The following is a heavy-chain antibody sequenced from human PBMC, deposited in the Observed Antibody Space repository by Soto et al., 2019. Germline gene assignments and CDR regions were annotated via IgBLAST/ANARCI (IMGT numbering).Heavy chain of an antibody. Sequence: QVQLVESGGGVVQPGRSLRLSCAVSGFTVSTNGRHWVRQAPGKGLEWVAVISRDGGTKYYADSVKGRFTISRDNSRNTLFLEMNSLRGDDMAVYYCTGEVASGYWGQGTLVTVSS. D-gene: IGHD2-8*02. CDR3: TGEVASGY. CDR2: ISRDGGTK. V-gene: IGHV3-30*03. J-gene: IGHJ4*02. CDR1: GFTVSTNG.